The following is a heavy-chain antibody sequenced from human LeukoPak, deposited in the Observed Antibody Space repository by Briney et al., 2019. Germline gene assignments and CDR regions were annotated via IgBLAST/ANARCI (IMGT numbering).Heavy chain of an antibody. CDR2: IIPIFGTV. D-gene: IGHD5-12*01. V-gene: IGHV1-69*05. CDR3: ARGNSGYDTLYLDY. J-gene: IGHJ4*02. Sequence: GASVKVCCKASGGTFNSYSISWVRQAPGQGLEWMGGIIPIFGTVNYAQKFQGRVTITTDESTNTAYMELSSLRSEDTAVYYCARGNSGYDTLYLDYWGQGTLVTVSS. CDR1: GGTFNSYS.